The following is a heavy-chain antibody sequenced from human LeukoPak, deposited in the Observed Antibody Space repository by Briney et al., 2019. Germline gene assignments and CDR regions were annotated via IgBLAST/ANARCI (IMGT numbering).Heavy chain of an antibody. CDR2: ISTSGGTT. V-gene: IGHV3-23*01. J-gene: IGHJ4*02. CDR1: GFTFSDYA. CDR3: ASRSGGYRHFDD. Sequence: GGSLRLSGAASGFTFSDYAMSWVRHAPGKELEWFSAISTSGGTTVYADSVKGRFTISRDNSRNTLYLQMNSLRAEDTAVYYCASRSGGYRHFDDWGQGTLVTVSS. D-gene: IGHD3-10*01.